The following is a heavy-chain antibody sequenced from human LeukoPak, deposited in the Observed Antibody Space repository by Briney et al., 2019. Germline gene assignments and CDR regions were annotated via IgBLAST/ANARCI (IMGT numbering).Heavy chain of an antibody. V-gene: IGHV3-30*01. CDR1: GFTFSRFA. CDR3: AQGGVAGTYYYYMDV. D-gene: IGHD3-16*01. CDR2: ISFEGSET. J-gene: IGHJ6*03. Sequence: GRSLRLSCAASGFTFSRFAMHWVRQAPGKGLEWAAAISFEGSETYYADSVKGRFTISRDDSKNTLYLQMNSLRAEDSAVFYCAQGGVAGTYYYYMDVWGKGTSVTVSS.